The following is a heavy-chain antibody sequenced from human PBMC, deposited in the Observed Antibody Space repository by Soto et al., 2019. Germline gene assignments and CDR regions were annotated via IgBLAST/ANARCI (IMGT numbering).Heavy chain of an antibody. J-gene: IGHJ3*02. V-gene: IGHV3-48*01. CDR1: GFTFRSYN. D-gene: IGHD6-19*01. Sequence: PGGSLRLSCAASGFTFRSYNMNWVRQVPGKGLEWVSYISSSSSTIYYADSVKGRFTISRDNAKNSLYLQMNSLRAEDTAVYYCARSEQWLVSAFESWGQGTMVTVSS. CDR3: ARSEQWLVSAFES. CDR2: ISSSSSTI.